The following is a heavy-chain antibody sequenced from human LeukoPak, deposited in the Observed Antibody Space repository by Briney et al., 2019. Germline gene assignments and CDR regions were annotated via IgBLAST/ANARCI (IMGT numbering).Heavy chain of an antibody. J-gene: IGHJ5*02. V-gene: IGHV1-2*02. CDR3: ARDLGAGTTSGGNWFDP. Sequence: ASVKVSCKASGYTFTGYYMHWVRQAPGQGLEWMGWINPNSGGTNYAQKFQGRVTMTRDTSISTAYMELSRLRSDDTAVYYCARDLGAGTTSGGNWFDPWGQGTLVTVSS. CDR1: GYTFTGYY. CDR2: INPNSGGT. D-gene: IGHD1-7*01.